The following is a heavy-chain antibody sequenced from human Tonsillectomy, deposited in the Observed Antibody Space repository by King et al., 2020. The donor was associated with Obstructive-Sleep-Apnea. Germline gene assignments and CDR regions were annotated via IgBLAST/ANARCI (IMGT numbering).Heavy chain of an antibody. CDR2: IYPGDSDT. J-gene: IGHJ3*02. V-gene: IGHV5-51*01. Sequence: VQLVESGAEVKKPGESLKISCKGSGYSFPNHWIGWVRQMPGKGLEWMGIIYPGDSDTRYSPSFQGQVTISADTSINTAYLQWSSLKASDTAIYYCATSFGSGSFSFIAFDIWGQGTVVAVSS. CDR3: ATSFGSGSFSFIAFDI. D-gene: IGHD3-10*01. CDR1: GYSFPNHW.